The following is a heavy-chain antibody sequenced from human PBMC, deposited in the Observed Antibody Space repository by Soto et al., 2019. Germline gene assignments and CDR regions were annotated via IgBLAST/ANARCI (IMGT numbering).Heavy chain of an antibody. D-gene: IGHD1-26*01. CDR2: IIISSTSI. J-gene: IGHJ3*02. CDR3: AGMSGTYHRAFDI. CDR1: GFTFSSNS. V-gene: IGHV3-21*01. Sequence: EVQLVESGGGLVKPVGSLRLSCAASGFTFSSNSMNWVRQAPGKGLEWVSSIIISSTSIYYADSVKGRFTISRDNAKNSLYLQMNSLRAEDTAVYYCAGMSGTYHRAFDIWGQGTMVIVSS.